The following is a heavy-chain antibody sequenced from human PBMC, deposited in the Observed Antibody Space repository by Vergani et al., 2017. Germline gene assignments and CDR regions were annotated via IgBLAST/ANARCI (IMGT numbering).Heavy chain of an antibody. Sequence: QVQLQESGPGLVKPSETLSLTCTVSGGSISSYYWSWIRQPAGKGLEWIGRIYTSGSTNYNPSLKSRVTMSVDTSKNQFSLKLSSVTAADTAVYYCARGMAARHQVGDDAFDIGGQGTMVTVSS. CDR1: GGSISSYY. J-gene: IGHJ3*02. D-gene: IGHD6-6*01. V-gene: IGHV4-4*07. CDR3: ARGMAARHQVGDDAFDI. CDR2: IYTSGST.